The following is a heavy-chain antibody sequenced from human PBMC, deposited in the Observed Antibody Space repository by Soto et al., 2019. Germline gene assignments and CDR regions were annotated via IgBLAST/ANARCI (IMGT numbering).Heavy chain of an antibody. D-gene: IGHD6-19*01. Sequence: ASVKVSCKASGYMFTAYGISWVRQAPGQGLEWMGWINPYNGNTRYAQKLQGRVTMTTDTSTSTVYMERRSLRSDDTAVYYCAREAVSGIIGMDVWGQGTTVTVSS. V-gene: IGHV1-18*01. J-gene: IGHJ6*02. CDR3: AREAVSGIIGMDV. CDR2: INPYNGNT. CDR1: GYMFTAYG.